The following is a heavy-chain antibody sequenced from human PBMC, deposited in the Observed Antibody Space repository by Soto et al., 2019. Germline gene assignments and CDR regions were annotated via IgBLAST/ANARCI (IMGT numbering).Heavy chain of an antibody. J-gene: IGHJ4*02. D-gene: IGHD3-22*01. Sequence: PSETLSLTCTVSGDSVSSGGYYWNWIRQLPGKGLEWIGYIHYSGSTSYNPSLKSRVTISVDTSKNQFSLKLSSVTAADTAVYYCARPYDSSGYNYEGLENWGQGTLVT. V-gene: IGHV4-31*03. CDR3: ARPYDSSGYNYEGLEN. CDR1: GDSVSSGGYY. CDR2: IHYSGST.